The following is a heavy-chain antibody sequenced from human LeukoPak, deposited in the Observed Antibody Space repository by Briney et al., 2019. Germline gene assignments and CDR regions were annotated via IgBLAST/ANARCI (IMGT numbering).Heavy chain of an antibody. CDR3: AREEGTGYFVREYFDYMDV. CDR2: IKQDGSEE. D-gene: IGHD3/OR15-3a*01. J-gene: IGHJ6*03. V-gene: IGHV3-7*01. CDR1: GLIIRTYW. Sequence: GGSLRLSCAASGLIIRTYWMNWVRQAPGKGLEWVANIKQDGSEEYYVDSVKGRFTISRDNAKNSLYLQLNSLRAEDTAVYYCAREEGTGYFVREYFDYMDVWGKGTTVTISS.